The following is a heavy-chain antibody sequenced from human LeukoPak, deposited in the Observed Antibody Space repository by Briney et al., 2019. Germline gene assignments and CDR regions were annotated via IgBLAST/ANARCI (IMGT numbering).Heavy chain of an antibody. J-gene: IGHJ4*02. CDR3: ARAPYGDNGYTAEVADY. D-gene: IGHD3-16*01. Sequence: GGSLRLSCAASGFTFSNYSMNWVRQAPGKGLEWVSYISSSSSTIYYADSVKGRFTISRDNAKKSLYLQMNSLRAEDTAVYYCARAPYGDNGYTAEVADYWGQGTLVTVSS. V-gene: IGHV3-48*01. CDR1: GFTFSNYS. CDR2: ISSSSSTI.